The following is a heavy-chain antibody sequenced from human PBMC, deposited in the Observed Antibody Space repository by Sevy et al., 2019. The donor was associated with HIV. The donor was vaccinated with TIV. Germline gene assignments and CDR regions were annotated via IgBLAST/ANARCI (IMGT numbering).Heavy chain of an antibody. Sequence: GGALRLSCAASGFTFSDYYMSWIRQAPGKGLEWVSYISSSGSTIYYADSVKGRFTISRDNAKNSLYLQMNSLRAEDTAVYYCARDDRGWELRDYYYGMDVWGQGTTVTVSS. CDR3: ARDDRGWELRDYYYGMDV. D-gene: IGHD1-26*01. CDR2: ISSSGSTI. CDR1: GFTFSDYY. J-gene: IGHJ6*02. V-gene: IGHV3-11*01.